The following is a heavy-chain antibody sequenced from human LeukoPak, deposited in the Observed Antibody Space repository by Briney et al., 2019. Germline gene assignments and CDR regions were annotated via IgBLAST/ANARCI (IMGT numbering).Heavy chain of an antibody. Sequence: PGGSLRLSCAASGFTFSSYGMHWVRQAPGKGLEWVAFIRYDGGNKYYADSVKGRFTISRDNSKNTLYLQMDSLRAEDTAVYYCLKPGGSSHYWGQGTLVTVSS. CDR1: GFTFSSYG. J-gene: IGHJ4*02. D-gene: IGHD6-6*01. CDR2: IRYDGGNK. V-gene: IGHV3-30*02. CDR3: LKPGGSSHY.